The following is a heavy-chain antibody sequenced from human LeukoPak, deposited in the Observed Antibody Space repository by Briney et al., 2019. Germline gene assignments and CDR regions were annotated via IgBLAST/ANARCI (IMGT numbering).Heavy chain of an antibody. CDR3: PKWMYRSAPDY. Sequence: GGSLTLSCAASGFTFSSYAMSWVRQAPGKGLEWVSAISDSGGSTYYADSVKGRSTISRDNSKNTLHLQMTRLRAEDTAVYYCPKWMYRSAPDYGGQGTIATVSS. CDR2: ISDSGGST. CDR1: GFTFSSYA. J-gene: IGHJ4*02. D-gene: IGHD6-25*01. V-gene: IGHV3-23*01.